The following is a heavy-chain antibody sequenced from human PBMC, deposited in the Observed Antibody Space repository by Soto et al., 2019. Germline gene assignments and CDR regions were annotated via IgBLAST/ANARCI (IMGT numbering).Heavy chain of an antibody. CDR2: IYYSGST. D-gene: IGHD6-6*01. CDR1: GASISSAGNY. J-gene: IGHJ4*02. V-gene: IGHV4-31*03. CDR3: ARGGLEYYFDY. Sequence: QVQLQESGPGLVKPSQTLSLTCTVSGASISSAGNYWNWIRQHPGKGLEWIGYIYYSGSTYYNPSLKSRVTISLDTSKNQFPLRLNSVTDADTAVYYCARGGLEYYFDYWGQGPLVTVSS.